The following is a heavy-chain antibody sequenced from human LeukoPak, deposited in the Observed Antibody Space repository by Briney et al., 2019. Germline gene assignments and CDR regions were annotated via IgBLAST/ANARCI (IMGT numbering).Heavy chain of an antibody. D-gene: IGHD6-19*01. Sequence: GGSLRLSCAASKFTFSSYWMSWVRQAPGKGLGWVANIKQDGSVQFYMDSLKGRFSVSRDNAKNSLYLQMNGLRVEDTAVYYCTRLQIAVAGPNWFDPWGQGTLVTVSS. CDR1: KFTFSSYW. J-gene: IGHJ5*02. V-gene: IGHV3-7*01. CDR2: IKQDGSVQ. CDR3: TRLQIAVAGPNWFDP.